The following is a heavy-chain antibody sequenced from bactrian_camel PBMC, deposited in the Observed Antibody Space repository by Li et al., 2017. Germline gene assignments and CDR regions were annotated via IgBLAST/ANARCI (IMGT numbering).Heavy chain of an antibody. D-gene: IGHD4*01. CDR2: IYSGDGSA. J-gene: IGHJ4*01. Sequence: HVQLVESGGGSAQPGESLTLSCAVSGNGDGSGYWCTGWFRQAPGQEREAVAAIYSGDGSAIYTDSAKGRFTISQDNASKTVVLQMNSLKPEDTAMYHCAVYDAYAGRCSFREDVYDYWGRGTQVTVS. CDR1: GNGDGSGYWC. V-gene: IGHV3S63*01. CDR3: AVYDAYAGRCSFREDVYDY.